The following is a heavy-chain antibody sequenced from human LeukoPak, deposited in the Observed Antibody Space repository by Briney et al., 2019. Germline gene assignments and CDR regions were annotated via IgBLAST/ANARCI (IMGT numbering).Heavy chain of an antibody. CDR1: GGSISSYY. CDR3: ARVENYYGSGIRWFDP. D-gene: IGHD3-10*01. CDR2: ISYSGST. J-gene: IGHJ5*02. Sequence: SETLSLTRTVSGGSISSYYWSWIRQPPGKGLDWIGYISYSGSTNYNPSLKSRVTISVDTSKNQFSLKLSSLTAADRAVYYCARVENYYGSGIRWFDPWGQGTVVTVSS. V-gene: IGHV4-59*01.